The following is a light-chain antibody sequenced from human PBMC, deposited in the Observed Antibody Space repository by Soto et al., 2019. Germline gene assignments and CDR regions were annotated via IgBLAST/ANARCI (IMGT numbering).Light chain of an antibody. V-gene: IGKV3-20*01. Sequence: EIVLTQSPGTLSLSPGERATLSCRASQSVSSSYLAWYQQKPGQAPRLLIYGASSRATGSPDRFSGSGSGTDFTLTISRLEPEDLAVYYCHQYGSSPYTFGQGTKLEIK. CDR2: GAS. CDR1: QSVSSSY. J-gene: IGKJ2*01. CDR3: HQYGSSPYT.